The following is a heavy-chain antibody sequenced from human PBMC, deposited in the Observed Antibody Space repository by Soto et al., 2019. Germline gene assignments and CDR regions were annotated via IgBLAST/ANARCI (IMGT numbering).Heavy chain of an antibody. V-gene: IGHV4-39*01. CDR1: GGSISTSGSY. D-gene: IGHD3-10*01. J-gene: IGHJ5*02. Sequence: QLHLQESGPGRVKPSETLSLTCSVSGGSISTSGSYWGWVRQAPEKGLEWIGSAYYVRTINYNPSLKRRVAISVDTSKNQFSLKLTSVTAADTAVYYCARLPLVRGVPAWGQGTLVTVSS. CDR2: AYYVRTI. CDR3: ARLPLVRGVPA.